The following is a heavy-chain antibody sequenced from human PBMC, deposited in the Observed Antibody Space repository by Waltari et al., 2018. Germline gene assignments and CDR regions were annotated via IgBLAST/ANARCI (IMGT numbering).Heavy chain of an antibody. CDR2: IKSKTAGGTT. D-gene: IGHD4-17*01. V-gene: IGHV3-15*01. Sequence: EVQLVESGGGLVKPGGSLRLFCEGSGFTFSDAWMSWVLQAPGRGLEWVGRIKSKTAGGTTDYAAPVKGRFTISRDDSKYTLYLQMNSLKTEDTAVYYCATDYGDYGVFDYWGQGTLVTVSS. CDR3: ATDYGDYGVFDY. J-gene: IGHJ4*02. CDR1: GFTFSDAW.